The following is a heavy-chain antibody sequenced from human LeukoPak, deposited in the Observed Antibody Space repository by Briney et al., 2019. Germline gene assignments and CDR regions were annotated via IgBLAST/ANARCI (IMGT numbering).Heavy chain of an antibody. CDR2: IFYSGNT. V-gene: IGHV4-59*08. CDR3: ARLAAISGSDYPDD. CDR1: GVSISSYY. J-gene: IGHJ4*02. D-gene: IGHD1-26*01. Sequence: PSETLSLTCTVSGVSISSYYWSWIRQPPGKGLEWIGYIFYSGNTIYNPSHRSRVTISADTSKNHFSLRLRSVTAADTAVYYCARLAAISGSDYPDDWGQATLVTVSS.